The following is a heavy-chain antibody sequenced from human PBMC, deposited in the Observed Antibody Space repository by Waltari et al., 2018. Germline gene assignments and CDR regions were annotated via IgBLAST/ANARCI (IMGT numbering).Heavy chain of an antibody. CDR1: GGTFSSYA. CDR2: IIPIFGTA. CDR3: ASSHGYSSSWDYNWFDP. J-gene: IGHJ5*02. V-gene: IGHV1-69*01. Sequence: QVQLVQSGAEVKKPGSSVKVSCKASGGTFSSYAIRWVRQAPGKGLEWMGGIIPIFGTANYAQKFQGRVTITADESTSTAYMELSSLRSEDTAVYYCASSHGYSSSWDYNWFDPWGQGTLVTVSS. D-gene: IGHD6-13*01.